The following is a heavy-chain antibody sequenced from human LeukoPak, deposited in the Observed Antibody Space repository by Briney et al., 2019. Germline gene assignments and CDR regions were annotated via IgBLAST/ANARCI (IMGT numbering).Heavy chain of an antibody. J-gene: IGHJ4*02. CDR2: IIPIFGTA. CDR3: ARSSIIAAAGPCYFDY. D-gene: IGHD6-13*01. V-gene: IGHV1-69*06. CDR1: GYSDNFYG. Sequence: SVKVSCKTSGYSDNFYGITWVRQVAGQGLEWMGGIIPIFGTANYAQKFQGRVTITADKSTSTAYMELSSLRSEDTAVYYCARSSIIAAAGPCYFDYWGQGTLVTVSS.